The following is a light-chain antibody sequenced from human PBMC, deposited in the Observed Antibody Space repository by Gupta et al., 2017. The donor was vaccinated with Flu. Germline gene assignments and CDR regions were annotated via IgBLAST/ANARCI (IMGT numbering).Light chain of an antibody. CDR2: TNA. CDR1: SSNIGSNL. Sequence: QSVLTQSPSASGTPGQWVTISCSGISSNIGSNLVSWYQHLPGTAPKLVIHTNAHRPSGVPDRFSGSKSVTSASLAIRGLQSEDEADYYCAAWDDSLNAGLFGGGTKLTVL. V-gene: IGLV1-44*01. CDR3: AAWDDSLNAGL. J-gene: IGLJ3*02.